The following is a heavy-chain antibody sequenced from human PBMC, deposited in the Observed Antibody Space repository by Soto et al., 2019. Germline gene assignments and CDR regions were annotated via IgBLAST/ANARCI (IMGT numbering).Heavy chain of an antibody. CDR2: IIPISGTT. Sequence: PSKALGGTFSSKALSWARQANGPGLEWMGGIIPISGTTKYAHKFQGRVTIIADKSTSTVYMELSSLRSEDTAVYFCARRAVNPYYYFGRDVWGQRPSVSVS. D-gene: IGHD4-4*01. CDR1: GGTFSSKA. V-gene: IGHV1-69*06. J-gene: IGHJ6*02. CDR3: ARRAVNPYYYFGRDV.